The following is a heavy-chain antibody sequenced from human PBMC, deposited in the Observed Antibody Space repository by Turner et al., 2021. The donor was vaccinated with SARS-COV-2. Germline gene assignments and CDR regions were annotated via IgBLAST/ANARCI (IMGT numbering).Heavy chain of an antibody. CDR2: ISCGGGTT. D-gene: IGHD3-22*01. V-gene: IGHV3-23*01. Sequence: EVQLLESGGGLVQPGGSLRLSCAASGFTFSNYAMSWVRQAPGKGLEWGAAISCGGGTTYPADSVKGRFTISRDNSMNTLFLQMNSLRAEDTAIYYCARDWWYYYDSSGYFDYWGQGTLVTVSS. J-gene: IGHJ4*02. CDR3: ARDWWYYYDSSGYFDY. CDR1: GFTFSNYA.